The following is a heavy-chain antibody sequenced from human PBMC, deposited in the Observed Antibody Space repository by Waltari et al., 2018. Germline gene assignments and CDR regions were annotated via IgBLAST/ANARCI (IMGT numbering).Heavy chain of an antibody. CDR2: IIPISGTA. D-gene: IGHD1-7*01. CDR3: ATFGGNSNWFDP. CDR1: GAACRTYS. V-gene: IGHV1-69*01. J-gene: IGHJ5*02. Sequence: QVQLVQSGAEVKNTGSPIKVPCKTSGAACRTYSISCVRQAPGQGLEWMGIIPISGTADYSQKFQGRITITADESTSTAYMELSGLKSDDTAVYYCATFGGNSNWFDPWGQGTLVTVSS.